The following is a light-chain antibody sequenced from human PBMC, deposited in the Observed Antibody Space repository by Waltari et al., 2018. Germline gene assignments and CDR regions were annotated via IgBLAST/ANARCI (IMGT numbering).Light chain of an antibody. V-gene: IGKV2-28*01. Sequence: DIVMTQSPLSLPVTPGEPASISCRSRQGLLHSNRYNYLDWYLQKPGQSPQLLIYLGSNRASGVPDRFSGSGSGTDFTLKISRVEAEDVGVYYCMQALQTPVTFGGGTKVEIK. CDR1: QGLLHSNRYNY. CDR3: MQALQTPVT. J-gene: IGKJ4*01. CDR2: LGS.